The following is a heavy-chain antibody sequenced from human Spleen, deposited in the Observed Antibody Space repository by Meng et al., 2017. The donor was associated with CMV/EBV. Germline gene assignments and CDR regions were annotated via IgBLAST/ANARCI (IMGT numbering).Heavy chain of an antibody. CDR3: ARDSRPDTLWAFDI. V-gene: IGHV3-21*01. CDR2: ISSISNHL. Sequence: GESLKISCAASGFTFSSYSMNWVRQAPGKGTEWVSSISSISNHLYYADSVKGRFTISRDNVKNSLYLQMNSLKAEDTAVYYCARDSRPDTLWAFDIWGQGTMVTVSS. D-gene: IGHD2-21*01. J-gene: IGHJ3*02. CDR1: GFTFSSYS.